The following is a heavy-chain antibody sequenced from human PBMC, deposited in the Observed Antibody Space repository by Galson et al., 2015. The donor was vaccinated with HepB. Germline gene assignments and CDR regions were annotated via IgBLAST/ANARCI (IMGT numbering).Heavy chain of an antibody. D-gene: IGHD3-16*01. J-gene: IGHJ6*03. CDR3: AREVDYDYIWGSPRYHYMDV. CDR2: IIPIFGTA. V-gene: IGHV1-69*13. Sequence: SVKVSCKASGGTFSSYAISWVRQAPGQGLEWMGGIIPIFGTANYAQKFQGRVTITADESTSTAYMELSSLRSEDTAVYYCAREVDYDYIWGSPRYHYMDVWGKGTTVTVSS. CDR1: GGTFSSYA.